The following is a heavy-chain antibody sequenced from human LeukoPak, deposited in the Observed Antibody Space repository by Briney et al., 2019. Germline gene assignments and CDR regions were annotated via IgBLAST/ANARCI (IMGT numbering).Heavy chain of an antibody. CDR3: AREGGAWSEGAY. CDR2: IKHDGSEI. V-gene: IGHV3-7*01. D-gene: IGHD6-19*01. J-gene: IGHJ4*02. CDR1: GFTFSTYW. Sequence: GGSLRLSCAASGFTFSTYWMTWVRQAPGRGLEWVANIKHDGSEIYYADSLKGRFTISRDNNKDPLYLQMNSLRPDDTAIYYCAREGGAWSEGAYWGQGDLVTVSS.